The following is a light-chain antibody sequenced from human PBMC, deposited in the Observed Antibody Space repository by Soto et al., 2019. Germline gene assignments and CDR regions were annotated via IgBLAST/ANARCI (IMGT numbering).Light chain of an antibody. J-gene: IGLJ2*01. CDR2: DVN. CDR3: SSYTTTNTVL. V-gene: IGLV2-14*03. Sequence: QSALTQTASVSGSPGQSITISCTGTSSDIGAYNYVSWYQQHPGKAPKLIIYDVNNWPSGVSNRFSGSKSGSTASLIISGLQPEDEADYYCSSYTTTNTVLFGGGTKVTVL. CDR1: SSDIGAYNY.